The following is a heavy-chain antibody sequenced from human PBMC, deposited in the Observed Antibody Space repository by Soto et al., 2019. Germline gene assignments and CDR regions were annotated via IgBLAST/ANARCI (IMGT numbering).Heavy chain of an antibody. D-gene: IGHD3-10*01. J-gene: IGHJ3*01. V-gene: IGHV3-48*03. CDR3: ARDGHRGPSDAFDV. CDR2: ISTTGTSP. CDR1: GFSSSNYE. Sequence: GGSLILSCTASGFSSSNYEMNWIRQAPGKGLEWVSHISTTGTSPYYADSVRGRVTVSRDTANNSIYLQMNSLRAEDTDLYYCARDGHRGPSDAFDVWGQGTMVTVSS.